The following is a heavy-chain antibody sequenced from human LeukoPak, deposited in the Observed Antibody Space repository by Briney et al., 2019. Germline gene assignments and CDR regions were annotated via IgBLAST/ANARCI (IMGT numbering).Heavy chain of an antibody. CDR1: GFTFISYS. J-gene: IGHJ1*01. V-gene: IGHV3-48*04. CDR3: ARDGHYDILTGYFLD. D-gene: IGHD3-9*01. CDR2: ISSISSTI. Sequence: GGSLRLSCAASGFTFISYSMNWVRQAPGKGLEWVSYISSISSTIYYADSVKGRFTISRDNAKNSLYLQMNSLRAEDTAVYYCARDGHYDILTGYFLDWGQGTLVTVSS.